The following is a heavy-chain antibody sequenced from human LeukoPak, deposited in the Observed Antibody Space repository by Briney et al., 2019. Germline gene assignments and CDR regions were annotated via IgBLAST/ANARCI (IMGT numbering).Heavy chain of an antibody. D-gene: IGHD1-14*01. Sequence: SSETLSLTCTVSLDSTTSNFWSWVRQPPGKGLEWIGDLHRSGSPNYNPSLQSRVTISIDRSRNQIVLELSFVTAADTAVYYCAREILGGFNPGAYWGQGTLVTVSS. V-gene: IGHV4-4*02. CDR1: LDSTTSNF. J-gene: IGHJ4*02. CDR2: LHRSGSP. CDR3: AREILGGFNPGAY.